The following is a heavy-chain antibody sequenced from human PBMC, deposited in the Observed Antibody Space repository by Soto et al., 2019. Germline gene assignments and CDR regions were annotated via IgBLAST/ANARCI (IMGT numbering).Heavy chain of an antibody. CDR2: IYYSGST. CDR1: GGSISSGDYY. CDR3: ARVTFDYYDSSGYYSYFDY. V-gene: IGHV4-30-4*02. D-gene: IGHD3-22*01. J-gene: IGHJ4*02. Sequence: SETLSLTCTVSGGSISSGDYYWSWIRQPPGKGLEWIGHIYYSGSTFYNPSLKSRVTISVDTSKNQFSLKLSSVTAADTAVYYCARVTFDYYDSSGYYSYFDYWGQGTLVTVSS.